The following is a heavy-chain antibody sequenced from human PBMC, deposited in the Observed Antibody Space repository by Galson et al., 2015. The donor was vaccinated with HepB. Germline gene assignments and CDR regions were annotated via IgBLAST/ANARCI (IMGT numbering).Heavy chain of an antibody. V-gene: IGHV1-69*13. D-gene: IGHD6-13*01. CDR1: GGTFSSYA. Sequence: SVKVSCKASGGTFSSYAISWVRQAPGQGLEWMGGIIPIFGTANYAQKFQGRVTITADESTSTAYMELSSLRSEDTAVYYCARVGQPYSSSWYYYYGMDVWGQGTTVTVSS. CDR3: ARVGQPYSSSWYYYYGMDV. CDR2: IIPIFGTA. J-gene: IGHJ6*02.